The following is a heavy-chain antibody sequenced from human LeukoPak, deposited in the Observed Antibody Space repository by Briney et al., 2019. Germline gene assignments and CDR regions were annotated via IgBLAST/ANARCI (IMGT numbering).Heavy chain of an antibody. J-gene: IGHJ4*02. Sequence: GGSLKISCWGSGDKFSSYWIGWVRQLPGKGLEWMGILYSGDSSTRYSPSSQGRVTISSDNTINTGYLQWINMQDADTAMYYFGRGVVATYWGQGTLVTVSS. CDR2: LYSGDSST. CDR1: GDKFSSYW. V-gene: IGHV5-51*01. D-gene: IGHD2-15*01. CDR3: GRGVVATY.